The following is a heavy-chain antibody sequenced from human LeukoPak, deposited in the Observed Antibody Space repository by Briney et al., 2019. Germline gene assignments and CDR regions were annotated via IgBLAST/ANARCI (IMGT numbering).Heavy chain of an antibody. V-gene: IGHV1-69*05. CDR2: IIPIFGTA. J-gene: IGHJ4*02. CDR1: GGTFSSYA. Sequence: SVKVSCKASGGTFSSYAISWVRQAPGQGLGWMGRIIPIFGTANYAQKFQGRVTITTDDSTSTAYMELSSLRSEDTAVYYCARDSVVTLFDYWGQGTLVTVSS. D-gene: IGHD4-23*01. CDR3: ARDSVVTLFDY.